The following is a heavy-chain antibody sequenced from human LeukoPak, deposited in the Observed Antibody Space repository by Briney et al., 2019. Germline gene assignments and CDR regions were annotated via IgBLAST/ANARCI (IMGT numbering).Heavy chain of an antibody. J-gene: IGHJ2*01. V-gene: IGHV5-51*01. Sequence: GESLKISCKGSGYSFTSYWIGWVRQMPGKGLEWMGIIYPGDSDTRYSPSFQGQVTISVDKSISTAYLQWSSLKASDTAMFYCARRTISDDRYFDLWGRGTLVTVSS. CDR3: ARRTISDDRYFDL. D-gene: IGHD3-9*01. CDR1: GYSFTSYW. CDR2: IYPGDSDT.